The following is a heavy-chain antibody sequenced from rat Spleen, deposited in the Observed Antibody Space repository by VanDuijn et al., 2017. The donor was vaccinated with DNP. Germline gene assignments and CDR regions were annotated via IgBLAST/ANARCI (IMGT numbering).Heavy chain of an antibody. CDR1: GFNFNDYW. J-gene: IGHJ4*01. CDR2: INKDSSII. V-gene: IGHV4-2*01. Sequence: EVRLVESGGGLVQPGKSLKLSCAASGFNFNDYWMGWVRQAPGKGLEWIGAINKDSSIIKYTPSLKDKIMISRDNAQNTLYLQMSELGSEDTATYYCVREDKGVDAWGQGTSVTVSS. D-gene: IGHD2-2*01. CDR3: VREDKGVDA.